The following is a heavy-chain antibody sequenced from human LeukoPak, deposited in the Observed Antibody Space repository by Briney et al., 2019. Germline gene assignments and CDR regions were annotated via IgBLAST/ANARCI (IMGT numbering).Heavy chain of an antibody. V-gene: IGHV3-30*19. CDR3: ARDTGREVATASFDY. CDR1: GFRFKNYG. J-gene: IGHJ4*02. CDR2: ISYDGSNK. Sequence: PGGSLRLSCAASGFRFKNYGMHWVRQAPGKGLEWVAVISYDGSNKYYADSVKGRFTISRDNSKNTLYLQMNSLRAEDTAVYYCARDTGREVATASFDYWGQGTLVTVSS. D-gene: IGHD5-12*01.